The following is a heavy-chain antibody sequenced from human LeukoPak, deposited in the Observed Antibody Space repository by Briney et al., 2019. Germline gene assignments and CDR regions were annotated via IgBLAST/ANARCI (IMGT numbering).Heavy chain of an antibody. V-gene: IGHV4-34*01. Sequence: SETLSLTCAVYGGSFSGYYWSWIRQPPGKGLEWIGEINHSGSTNCNPSLKSRVTISVDTSKNQFSLKLSSVTAADTAVYYCARDRLGGEDAFDIWGQGTMVTVSS. D-gene: IGHD3-16*01. CDR2: INHSGST. CDR3: ARDRLGGEDAFDI. J-gene: IGHJ3*02. CDR1: GGSFSGYY.